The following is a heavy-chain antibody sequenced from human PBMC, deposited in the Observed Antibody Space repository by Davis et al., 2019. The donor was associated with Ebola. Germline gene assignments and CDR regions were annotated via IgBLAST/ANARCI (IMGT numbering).Heavy chain of an antibody. J-gene: IGHJ6*03. CDR1: GGSISRGGSY. D-gene: IGHD3-22*01. V-gene: IGHV4-31*03. CDR3: ARGLRYGSSGYDYYFYMDV. Sequence: PSETLSLTCTVSGGSISRGGSYWTWIRQHPGKGLEWIGYIYYSGSTYYKPSLKSRVTISLDTSKNQFSLNLYSVTAADTAVYYCARGLRYGSSGYDYYFYMDVWGKGTTVTVSS. CDR2: IYYSGST.